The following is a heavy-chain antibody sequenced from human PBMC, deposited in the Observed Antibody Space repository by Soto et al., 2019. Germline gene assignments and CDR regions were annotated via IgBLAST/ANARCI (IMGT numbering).Heavy chain of an antibody. D-gene: IGHD6-13*01. J-gene: IGHJ4*02. CDR1: GLRFSNSG. Sequence: GGSMGLSSEACGLRFSNSGMPGFRQVPGKGLVWVSRIDTSGSSTSYADSVKGRFTISRDNAKNTVSLQMNSLRAEDTGVYYCAKDSWYFDLWSQGSPVTVSS. V-gene: IGHV3-74*01. CDR3: AKDSWYFDL. CDR2: IDTSGSST.